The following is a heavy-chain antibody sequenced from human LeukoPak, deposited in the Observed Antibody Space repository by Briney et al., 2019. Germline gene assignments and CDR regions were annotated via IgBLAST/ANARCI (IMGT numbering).Heavy chain of an antibody. J-gene: IGHJ4*02. Sequence: SETLSLTCAVYGGSFSGYYWSWIRQPPGKGLEWIGEINHSGSTNYNPSLKSRVTISVDTSKNQFSLKLSSVTAADTAVYYCARPERAMVRASPFDYWGQGTLVTVSS. CDR2: INHSGST. CDR3: ARPERAMVRASPFDY. V-gene: IGHV4-34*01. CDR1: GGSFSGYY. D-gene: IGHD3-10*01.